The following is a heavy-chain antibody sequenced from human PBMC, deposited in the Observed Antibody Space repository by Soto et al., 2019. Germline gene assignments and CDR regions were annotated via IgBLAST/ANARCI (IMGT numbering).Heavy chain of an antibody. CDR2: ISYDGSYK. Sequence: PGGSLRLSCAASAFTFKNHWMHWVRQAPGKGLEWVAVISYDGSYKYYADSVKGRFTISRDNAKNSLYLQMNSLRAEDTAVYYCARDQLYYNDISGRPLNAFDVWGQGTMVTVSS. J-gene: IGHJ3*01. D-gene: IGHD3-22*01. V-gene: IGHV3-30*03. CDR1: AFTFKNHW. CDR3: ARDQLYYNDISGRPLNAFDV.